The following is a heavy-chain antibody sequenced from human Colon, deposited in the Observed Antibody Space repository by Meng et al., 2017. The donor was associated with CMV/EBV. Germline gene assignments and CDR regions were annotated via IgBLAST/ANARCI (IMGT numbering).Heavy chain of an antibody. CDR3: ARDGVPKLELHLTNWFDP. D-gene: IGHD1-7*01. Sequence: YTMNWVRQAPGKGLEWVATISGTSSYIYYADSVKGRFAISRDNGKDLLFLQMNSLRAEDTAVYYCARDGVPKLELHLTNWFDPWGQGTLVTVSS. V-gene: IGHV3-21*01. J-gene: IGHJ5*02. CDR1: YT. CDR2: ISGTSSYI.